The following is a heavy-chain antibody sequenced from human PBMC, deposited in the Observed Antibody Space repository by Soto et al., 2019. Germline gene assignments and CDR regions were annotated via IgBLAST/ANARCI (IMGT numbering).Heavy chain of an antibody. CDR3: VRDRHCSDGSCYFSENWLDP. CDR1: GYTFTYYG. V-gene: IGHV1-18*01. CDR2: SSGYTGSA. Sequence: QVKLVQSGAEVKKPGASVKVSCKASGYTFTYYGITWVRQAPGQGLEWVGWSSGYTGSANYAQTLKGRVTLTTETSTNTAYMELRSLRSDDTAVYYCVRDRHCSDGSCYFSENWLDPWGQGTLVTVSS. J-gene: IGHJ5*02. D-gene: IGHD2-15*01.